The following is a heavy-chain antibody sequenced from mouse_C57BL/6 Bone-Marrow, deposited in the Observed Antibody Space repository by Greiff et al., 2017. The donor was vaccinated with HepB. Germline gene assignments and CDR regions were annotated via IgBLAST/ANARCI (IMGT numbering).Heavy chain of an antibody. CDR1: GYTFTSYW. V-gene: IGHV1-50*01. J-gene: IGHJ2*01. Sequence: VQLQQPGAELVKPGASVKLSCKASGYTFTSYWMQWVKQRPGQGLEWIGEIDPSDSYTNYNQKFKGKATLTVDTSSSTAYMQLSSLTSEDSAVYYCARSHTDYWGQGTTLTVSS. CDR2: IDPSDSYT. CDR3: ARSHTDY.